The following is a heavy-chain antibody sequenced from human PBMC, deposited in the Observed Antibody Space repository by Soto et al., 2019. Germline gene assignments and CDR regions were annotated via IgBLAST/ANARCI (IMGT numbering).Heavy chain of an antibody. D-gene: IGHD6-19*01. J-gene: IGHJ6*02. CDR3: ARDNRLGSQLNGMDV. V-gene: IGHV4-31*03. CDR2: IYYSGST. CDR1: GGSISSGGYY. Sequence: QVPLQESGPGLVKPSQTLSLTCTVSGGSISSGGYYWSWIRQHPGKGLEWIGYIYYSGSTYYNPSLKSRVTISVDTSKNQFSLKMSSVTAADTAVYYCARDNRLGSQLNGMDVWGQGTTVTVSS.